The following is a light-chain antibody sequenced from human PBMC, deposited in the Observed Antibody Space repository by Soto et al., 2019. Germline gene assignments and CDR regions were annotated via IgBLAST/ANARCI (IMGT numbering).Light chain of an antibody. J-gene: IGKJ2*01. CDR1: QTLTTTY. CDR2: GVS. CDR3: QQYADLPYT. Sequence: EIVLTQSPGTLSLSPGERATLSCMASQTLTTTYLAWYQQKPGQAHRLLIYGVSRRATGIPDRFSGSGSGTDFTLTISRLEPEDFAVYSCQQYADLPYTFGQGTTLEI. V-gene: IGKV3-20*01.